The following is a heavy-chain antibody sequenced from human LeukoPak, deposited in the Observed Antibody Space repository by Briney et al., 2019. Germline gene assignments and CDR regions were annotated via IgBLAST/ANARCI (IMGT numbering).Heavy chain of an antibody. CDR3: ARAGSSWYPLDY. CDR1: GFTVSSNY. Sequence: GSLRLSCAASGFTVSSNYMSWVRQAPGKGLEWVSVIYSGGSTYYADSVKGRFTISRGNSKNTLYLHMNSLRPEDTAVYYCARAGSSWYPLDYWGQGTLVTVSS. D-gene: IGHD6-13*01. V-gene: IGHV3-66*02. CDR2: IYSGGST. J-gene: IGHJ4*02.